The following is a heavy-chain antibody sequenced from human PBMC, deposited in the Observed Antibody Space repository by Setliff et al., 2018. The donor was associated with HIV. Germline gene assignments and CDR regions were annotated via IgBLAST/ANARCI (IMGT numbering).Heavy chain of an antibody. CDR3: ARRHRIGSTNGLFDT. D-gene: IGHD2-2*01. Sequence: GESLKISCKGFGYSFTSYWIGWVRQMPGKGLEWVGIIYPGDFETRYGPSFRGQVTISVQKSLNTAYLQWTVLKASDTAMYYCARRHRIGSTNGLFDTWGQGTLVTVSS. CDR2: IYPGDFET. V-gene: IGHV5-51*01. CDR1: GYSFTSYW. J-gene: IGHJ5*02.